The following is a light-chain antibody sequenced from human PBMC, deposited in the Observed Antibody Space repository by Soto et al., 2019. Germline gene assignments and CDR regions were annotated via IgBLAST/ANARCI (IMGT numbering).Light chain of an antibody. V-gene: IGLV2-8*01. CDR1: SSDVGGYNY. J-gene: IGLJ1*01. CDR2: EVT. CDR3: SSYAGSNNYV. Sequence: QSVLTQPPSASGSPGQSVTISCTGTSSDVGGYNYVSWYQQHPGKAPKLMIYEVTQRPSGVPDRFSASKSGNTASLTVSGLQAEDEADYYCSSYAGSNNYVFGTGTQLTVL.